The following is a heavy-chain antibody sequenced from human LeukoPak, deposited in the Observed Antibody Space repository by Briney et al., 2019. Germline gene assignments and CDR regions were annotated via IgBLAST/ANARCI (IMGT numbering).Heavy chain of an antibody. CDR1: GGTFSSYA. V-gene: IGHV1-69*13. Sequence: GASVKVSCKASGGTFSSYAISWVRQAPGQGLEWMGGIIPIFGTANYAQKFQGRVTITADESTSTAYMELSSLRSEDTAVYYCARGNIVVVPAAKDYYYMDVWGKGTTVTVSS. CDR3: ARGNIVVVPAAKDYYYMDV. CDR2: IIPIFGTA. J-gene: IGHJ6*03. D-gene: IGHD2-2*01.